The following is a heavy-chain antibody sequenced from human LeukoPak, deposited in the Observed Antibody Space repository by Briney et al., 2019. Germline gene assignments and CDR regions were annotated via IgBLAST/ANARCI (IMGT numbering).Heavy chain of an antibody. J-gene: IGHJ4*02. CDR1: GGSVSSGSYY. D-gene: IGHD1-26*01. V-gene: IGHV4-61*01. Sequence: PSETLSLTCSVSGGSVSSGSYYWSWIRQPPGKGLEWIGYIYYSGSTNYNPSLKSRVTISVDTSKNQFSLKLSSVTAADTAVYYCARDRVATTPLFDYWGQGTLVTVSS. CDR3: ARDRVATTPLFDY. CDR2: IYYSGST.